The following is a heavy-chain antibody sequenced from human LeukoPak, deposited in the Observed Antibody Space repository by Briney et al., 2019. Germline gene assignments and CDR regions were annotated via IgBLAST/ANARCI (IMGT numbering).Heavy chain of an antibody. CDR3: ARSGRTTYYYGSGSPPDFDY. V-gene: IGHV1-69*05. D-gene: IGHD3-10*01. Sequence: SVKVSCKASGGTFSSYAISWVRQAPGQGLEWMGGIIPIFGTANYAQKFQGRVTITTDESTSTVYMELSSLRSEDTAVYYCARSGRTTYYYGSGSPPDFDYWGQGTLVTVSS. CDR2: IIPIFGTA. CDR1: GGTFSSYA. J-gene: IGHJ4*02.